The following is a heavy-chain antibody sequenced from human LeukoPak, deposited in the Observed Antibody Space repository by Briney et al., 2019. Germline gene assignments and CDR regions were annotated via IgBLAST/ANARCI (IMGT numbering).Heavy chain of an antibody. D-gene: IGHD5-18*01. V-gene: IGHV3-74*01. CDR2: INSDGSST. CDR1: GFTFSSYW. CDR3: ARDRGYGYLFDY. Sequence: PGGSLRLYCSASGFTFSSYWMHWVRQAPGKGLVWVSRINSDGSSTSYADSVKGRFTISSDNAKNTLYLQMNRLRAEDTAVYYCARDRGYGYLFDYWGQGTLVTVSS. J-gene: IGHJ4*02.